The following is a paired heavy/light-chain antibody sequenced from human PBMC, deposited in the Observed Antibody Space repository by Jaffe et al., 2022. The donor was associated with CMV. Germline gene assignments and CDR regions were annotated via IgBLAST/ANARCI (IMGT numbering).Heavy chain of an antibody. Sequence: EVQLVESGGGLVQPGGSLRLSCAASGFTFSDHYMDWVRQAPGKGLEWVARIRNKRNDYTTEYAASVKGRFTISRDDSKNLLYLEMNSLKIEDTAVYHCARGASTGSWLSPDWFDSWGQGTLVTVSS. V-gene: IGHV3-72*01. D-gene: IGHD6-13*01. CDR3: ARGASTGSWLSPDWFDS. CDR2: IRNKRNDYTT. J-gene: IGHJ5*01. CDR1: GFTFSDHY.
Light chain of an antibody. CDR3: LQHKSYPLT. CDR1: QGISNY. J-gene: IGKJ4*01. Sequence: DIQMTQSPSAMSASVGDRVIITCRASQGISNYLAWFQQKPGKVPKRLIYAASSLQSGVPSRFSGGGSGTEFTLTISSLQPEDFATYYCLQHKSYPLTFGGGTKVEIK. CDR2: AAS. V-gene: IGKV1-17*03.